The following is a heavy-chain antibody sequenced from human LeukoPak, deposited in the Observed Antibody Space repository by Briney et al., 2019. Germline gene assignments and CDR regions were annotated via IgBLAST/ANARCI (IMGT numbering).Heavy chain of an antibody. J-gene: IGHJ6*03. CDR3: ARDHNYYYYMDV. D-gene: IGHD1-14*01. CDR2: IRSKANSYAT. CDR1: GFTFSDSA. Sequence: PGGSLRLSCAASGFTFSDSAMHWVRQAPGKGLEWVGRIRSKANSYATAYAASVKGRFTISRDDSKNTAYLQMNSLKTEDAAVYYCARDHNYYYYMDVWGKGTTVTVSS. V-gene: IGHV3-73*01.